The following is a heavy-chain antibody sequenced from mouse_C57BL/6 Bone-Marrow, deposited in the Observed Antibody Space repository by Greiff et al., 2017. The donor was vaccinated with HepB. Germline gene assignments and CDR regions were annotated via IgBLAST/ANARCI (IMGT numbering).Heavy chain of an antibody. D-gene: IGHD2-3*01. V-gene: IGHV1-26*01. Sequence: EVQLQQSGPELVKPGASVKISCKASGYTFTDYYMNWVKQSHGKSLEWIGDINPNNGGTSYNQKFKGKATLTVDKSSSTAYMELRSLTSEDSAVYYCARTLYDGYSYYFDYWGQGTTLTVSS. CDR1: GYTFTDYY. J-gene: IGHJ2*01. CDR3: ARTLYDGYSYYFDY. CDR2: INPNNGGT.